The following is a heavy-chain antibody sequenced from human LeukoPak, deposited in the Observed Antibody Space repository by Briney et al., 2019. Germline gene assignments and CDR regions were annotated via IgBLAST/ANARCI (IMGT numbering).Heavy chain of an antibody. J-gene: IGHJ6*03. V-gene: IGHV1-2*02. D-gene: IGHD3-10*01. CDR3: AREGIYYYYYMDV. Sequence: ASVKVSCKASGYTFTGCYMHWVRQAPGRGLEWMGWINPNSGGTNYAQKFQGRVTMTRDTSISTAYMELSRLRSDDTAVYYCAREGIYYYYYMDVWGKGTTVTVSS. CDR2: INPNSGGT. CDR1: GYTFTGCY.